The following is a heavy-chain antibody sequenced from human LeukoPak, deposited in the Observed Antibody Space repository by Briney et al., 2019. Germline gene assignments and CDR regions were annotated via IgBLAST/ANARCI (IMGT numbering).Heavy chain of an antibody. J-gene: IGHJ4*02. V-gene: IGHV1-18*01. CDR3: ARDRMGYYDSSGYCLFDY. D-gene: IGHD3-22*01. Sequence: ASVKVSCKASGYTFTSYGISWVRQTPGQVLEWMGWISAYNGNTNYAQKLQGRVTMTTDTSTSTAYMELRSLRSDDTAVYYCARDRMGYYDSSGYCLFDYWGQGTLVTVSS. CDR1: GYTFTSYG. CDR2: ISAYNGNT.